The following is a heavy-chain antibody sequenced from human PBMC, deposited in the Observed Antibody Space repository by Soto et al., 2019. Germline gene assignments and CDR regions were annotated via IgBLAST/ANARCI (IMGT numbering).Heavy chain of an antibody. CDR1: GYTFTSYY. CDR3: AVGGNHLSMDV. Sequence: QVQLVQSGAEVKKPGASVKVSCKASGYTFTSYYMHWVRLAPGQGLEWMGIINPDGGGTSYAQQFQGRVIMTMDTSTSTVYMEMSSLILEDTAVYYCAVGGNHLSMDVWGQGTTVTVSS. V-gene: IGHV1-46*01. J-gene: IGHJ6*02. CDR2: INPDGGGT. D-gene: IGHD4-4*01.